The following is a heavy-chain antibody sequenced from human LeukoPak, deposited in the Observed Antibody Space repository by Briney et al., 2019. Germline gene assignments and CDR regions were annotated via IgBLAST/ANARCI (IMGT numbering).Heavy chain of an antibody. D-gene: IGHD5-12*01. CDR3: AIQIRYTYDPNWFHP. CDR2: IYFSGTT. CDR1: GDSITSTSYY. Sequence: SETLSLTCSVSGDSITSTSYYWAWIRQPPGKGLEWIGSIYFSGTTNYNPSLQSRVTLSVDTSRNQFSLILSSVTAADTAVYYCAIQIRYTYDPNWFHPWSQGALVTVSS. J-gene: IGHJ5*02. V-gene: IGHV4-39*01.